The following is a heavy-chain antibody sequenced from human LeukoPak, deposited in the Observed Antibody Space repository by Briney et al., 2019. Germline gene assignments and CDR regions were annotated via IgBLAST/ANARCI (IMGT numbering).Heavy chain of an antibody. D-gene: IGHD6-13*01. CDR2: ISYDGSNK. V-gene: IGHV3-30*03. J-gene: IGHJ4*02. Sequence: GRSLRLSSAASGFTFSSYGLHWVRQAPGKGLEWVAIISYDGSNKYHADSVKGRFTISRDNSKNTLYLQMNSLRPEDTAVYYCASFAITAAAGHDYWGQGTLVTVSS. CDR1: GFTFSSYG. CDR3: ASFAITAAAGHDY.